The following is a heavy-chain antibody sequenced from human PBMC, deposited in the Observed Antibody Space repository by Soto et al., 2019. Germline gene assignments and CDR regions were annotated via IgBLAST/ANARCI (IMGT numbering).Heavy chain of an antibody. CDR1: GDSISSYF. Sequence: SETLSLTCTVSGDSISSYFWSLIRQPAGKGLEWIGRVHTSGSTTYNPSLKSRVTMSVDTSKSQFSLKLTSVTAADAAVYYCAREKAVAFKGWLDPWGQGTLVTVSS. V-gene: IGHV4-4*07. D-gene: IGHD6-19*01. J-gene: IGHJ5*02. CDR2: VHTSGST. CDR3: AREKAVAFKGWLDP.